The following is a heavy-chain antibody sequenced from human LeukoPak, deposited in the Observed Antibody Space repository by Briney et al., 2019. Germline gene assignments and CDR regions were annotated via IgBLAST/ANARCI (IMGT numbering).Heavy chain of an antibody. Sequence: SETLSLTCTVYGGSFSGYYWSWIRQPPGKGLEWIGEINHSGSTNYNPSLKSRVTISVDTSKNQFSLKLSSVTAADTAVYYCARGSALEWIQLWLPGHAFDIWGQGTMVTVSS. V-gene: IGHV4-34*01. CDR1: GGSFSGYY. J-gene: IGHJ3*02. CDR2: INHSGST. CDR3: ARGSALEWIQLWLPGHAFDI. D-gene: IGHD5-18*01.